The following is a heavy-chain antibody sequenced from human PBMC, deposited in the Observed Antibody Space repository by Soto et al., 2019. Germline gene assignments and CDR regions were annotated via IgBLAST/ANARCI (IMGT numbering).Heavy chain of an antibody. CDR1: GFTFSSYA. J-gene: IGHJ2*01. CDR3: AKSTTVVGDYEAGWYFDL. Sequence: EVQLLESGGGLVQPGGSLRLSCAASGFTFSSYAMSWVRQAPGKGLEWVSAISGSGGSTYYADSVKGRFTISRDNSKNTLYLQMNSLRAEDTAVYYCAKSTTVVGDYEAGWYFDLWGRGTLVTVSS. V-gene: IGHV3-23*01. D-gene: IGHD4-17*01. CDR2: ISGSGGST.